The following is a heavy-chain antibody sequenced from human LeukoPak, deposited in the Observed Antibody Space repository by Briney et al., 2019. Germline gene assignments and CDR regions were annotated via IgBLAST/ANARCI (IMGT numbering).Heavy chain of an antibody. CDR1: GYTFTSYY. D-gene: IGHD5-24*01. J-gene: IGHJ4*02. Sequence: EASVKVSCKASGYTFTSYYMHWVRQAPGQGLEWMGIINPSGGSTSYAQKFQGRVAMTRDTSTSTVYMELSSLRSEDTAVYYCARDGAMAASLDYWGQGTLVTVSS. V-gene: IGHV1-46*01. CDR2: INPSGGST. CDR3: ARDGAMAASLDY.